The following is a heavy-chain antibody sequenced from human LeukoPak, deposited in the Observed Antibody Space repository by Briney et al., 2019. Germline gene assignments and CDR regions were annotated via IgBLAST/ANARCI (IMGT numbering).Heavy chain of an antibody. CDR2: IYSGGST. CDR3: ARTRVDTTTFDYFDY. J-gene: IGHJ4*02. Sequence: GGSLRLSCVVSGFTVSTNFMSWVRQAPGERLEWVSVIYSGGSTYYADSVKGRFTISRDNSKNTLYLQKNSLRAEDTAVYYCARTRVDTTTFDYFDYWGQGTLVTVSS. CDR1: GFTVSTNF. V-gene: IGHV3-53*01. D-gene: IGHD3-16*01.